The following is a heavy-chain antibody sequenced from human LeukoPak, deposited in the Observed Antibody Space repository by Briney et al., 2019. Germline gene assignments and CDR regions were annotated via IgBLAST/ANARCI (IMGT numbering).Heavy chain of an antibody. D-gene: IGHD3-3*01. Sequence: SETLSLTCTVSGGSISSYYWSWIRQPPGKGLEWIGYISYSGSTNYNPSLKSRVTISVDTSKNQFSLKLSSVTAADTAVYYCARDNFGVDDAFDIWGQGTMVTVSS. CDR3: ARDNFGVDDAFDI. CDR1: GGSISSYY. CDR2: ISYSGST. V-gene: IGHV4-59*12. J-gene: IGHJ3*02.